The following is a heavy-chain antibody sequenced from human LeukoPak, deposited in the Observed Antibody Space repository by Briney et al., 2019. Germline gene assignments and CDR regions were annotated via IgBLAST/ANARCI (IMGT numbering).Heavy chain of an antibody. Sequence: SETLSLTCSVSGASISSTRYYWGWIRQPPGKGLEWIGTIFYSGTTYYNPSLKSRITISVDTSKNQFSLKLSSVTAADTAVYYCARRIVGGGFDPWGQGTLVTVSS. D-gene: IGHD1-26*01. J-gene: IGHJ5*02. CDR3: ARRIVGGGFDP. CDR1: GASISSTRYY. CDR2: IFYSGTT. V-gene: IGHV4-39*07.